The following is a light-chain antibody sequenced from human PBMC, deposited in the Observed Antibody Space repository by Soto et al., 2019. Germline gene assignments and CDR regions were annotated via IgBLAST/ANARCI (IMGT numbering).Light chain of an antibody. J-gene: IGKJ1*01. CDR2: AAS. V-gene: IGKV1-27*01. Sequence: DIQMTQSPSSLSASVGDRVTITCRASQGISNYLAWYQQKPGKVPKVLIYAASTLQSGVPSRFRGSASGTDFTLTISSLQPEDVATYYCKKYNSAPWTFGQGTKVEIK. CDR1: QGISNY. CDR3: KKYNSAPWT.